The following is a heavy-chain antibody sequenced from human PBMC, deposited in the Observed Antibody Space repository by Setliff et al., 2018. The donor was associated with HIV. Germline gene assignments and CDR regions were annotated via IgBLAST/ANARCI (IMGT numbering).Heavy chain of an antibody. J-gene: IGHJ3*01. CDR3: ARSRVGSSDAFDV. CDR1: GYGFTSNW. D-gene: IGHD3-10*01. CDR2: IYPGDSDT. Sequence: PGESLKISCKTSGYGFTSNWIGWVRQTPGKGMEWMAIIYPGDSDTTYNPSFQGQVTISVDKSITSAFLQLRRVKVSDTGLYFCARSRVGSSDAFDVWGQGTLVTVSS. V-gene: IGHV5-51*01.